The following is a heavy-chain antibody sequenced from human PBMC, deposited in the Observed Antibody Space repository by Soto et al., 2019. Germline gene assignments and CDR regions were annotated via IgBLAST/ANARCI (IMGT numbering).Heavy chain of an antibody. Sequence: PSETLSLTCTVSGDSMSDNTYHWDWIRQPPGKGLEWIGTIYYSGATHYNASLKSRVTISVDTSKNQFSLRLSSVTAADTAVYYCARVCPYDSSGYYFDYWGQGTLVTVSS. D-gene: IGHD3-22*01. CDR3: ARVCPYDSSGYYFDY. CDR1: GDSMSDNTYH. CDR2: IYYSGAT. J-gene: IGHJ4*02. V-gene: IGHV4-39*01.